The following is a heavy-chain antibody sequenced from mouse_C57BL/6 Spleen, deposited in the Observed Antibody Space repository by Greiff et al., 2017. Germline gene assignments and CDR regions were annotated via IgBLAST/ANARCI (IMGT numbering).Heavy chain of an antibody. Sequence: QVQLQQSGAELVKPGASVKLSCKASGYTFTSYWMHWVKQRPGQGLEWIGMIHPNSGSTNYNEKFKSKATLTVDKSSSTAYMQLSSLTSEDSAVYYCARSGYDYDAGMDYWGQGTSVTVSS. V-gene: IGHV1-64*01. CDR2: IHPNSGST. CDR1: GYTFTSYW. CDR3: ARSGYDYDAGMDY. J-gene: IGHJ4*01. D-gene: IGHD2-4*01.